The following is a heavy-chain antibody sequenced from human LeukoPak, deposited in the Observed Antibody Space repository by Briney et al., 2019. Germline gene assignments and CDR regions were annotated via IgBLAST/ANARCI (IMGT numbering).Heavy chain of an antibody. V-gene: IGHV3-48*03. D-gene: IGHD3-22*01. CDR1: GFTFSSYE. CDR3: ARRNYDSSGSKAFDY. Sequence: PGGSLRLSCAASGFTFSSYEMNWVRQAPGKGLEWASYISSSGSIIYYADSVKGRFTISRDNAKNSLYLQMNSLRAEDTAVYYCARRNYDSSGSKAFDYWGQGTLVTVSS. J-gene: IGHJ4*02. CDR2: ISSSGSII.